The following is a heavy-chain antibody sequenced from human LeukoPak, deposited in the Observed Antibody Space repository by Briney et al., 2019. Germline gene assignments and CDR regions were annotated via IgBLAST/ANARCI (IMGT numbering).Heavy chain of an antibody. D-gene: IGHD3-10*01. CDR3: GTDPYGEYAFDI. J-gene: IGHJ3*02. CDR2: INHSGST. CDR1: GGSFSGNY. V-gene: IGHV4-34*01. Sequence: PSETLSFTGAVYGGSFSGNYWSWLRQRPGKGWKGIGEINHSGSTNYKPSPNSRVTLSVPTSTKPFSLRSSSVTAADTAQYYSGTDPYGEYAFDIWGQGTMVTVSS.